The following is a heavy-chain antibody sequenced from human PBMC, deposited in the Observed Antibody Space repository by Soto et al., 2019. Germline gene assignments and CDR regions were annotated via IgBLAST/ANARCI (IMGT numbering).Heavy chain of an antibody. CDR3: AREGPALDY. CDR1: GGSISSYY. CDR2: IYYSGST. Sequence: SETLSLTCTVSGGSISSYYWSWIRQPPGKGLEWIGYIYYSGSTNYNPSLKSRVTISVDTSKNQFSLKLSSVTAADTAVYYCAREGPALDYWGQGTLVTAPQ. D-gene: IGHD6-25*01. V-gene: IGHV4-59*01. J-gene: IGHJ4*02.